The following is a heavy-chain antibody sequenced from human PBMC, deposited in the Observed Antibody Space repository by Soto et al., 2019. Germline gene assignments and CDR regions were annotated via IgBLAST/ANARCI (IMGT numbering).Heavy chain of an antibody. CDR1: GYTFSTSG. V-gene: IGHV1-18*01. Sequence: QVQLVQSGAEVRKPGASVKVSCKASGYTFSTSGMSWLRQAPGQGLEWMGWISTYNGDTNDAPKFQDRVTMTSDTSTSTVYMELRSLRSDDTAVYYCARAGVAPYYYYGMDVWGQGTRVTVSS. J-gene: IGHJ6*02. CDR2: ISTYNGDT. CDR3: ARAGVAPYYYYGMDV. D-gene: IGHD2-21*01.